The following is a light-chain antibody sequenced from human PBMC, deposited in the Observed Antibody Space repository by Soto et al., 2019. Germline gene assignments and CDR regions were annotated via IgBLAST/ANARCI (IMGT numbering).Light chain of an antibody. CDR3: NSYTTNNAFV. V-gene: IGLV2-14*01. CDR2: DVS. CDR1: SSDVGGYNY. Sequence: QSALTQPASVSGSPGQSITISCTGTSSDVGGYNYVSWYQQHPGKAPKLMIYDVSNRPSGVSDRFTGSRSDNAASLTISGLQPEDEAVYYCNSYTTNNAFVFGTGTKVTVL. J-gene: IGLJ1*01.